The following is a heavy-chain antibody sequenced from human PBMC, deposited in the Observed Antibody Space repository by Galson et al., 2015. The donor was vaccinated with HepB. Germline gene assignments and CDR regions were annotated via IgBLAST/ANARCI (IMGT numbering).Heavy chain of an antibody. J-gene: IGHJ6*02. CDR3: ARVRAAGDYYYYYGMDV. CDR2: ISYDGSNK. Sequence: SLRLSCAASGFTFSSYAMHWVRQAPGKGLEWVAVISYDGSNKYYADSVKGRFTISRDNSKNTLYLQMNSLRAEDTAVYYCARVRAAGDYYYYYGMDVWGQGTTVTVSS. CDR1: GFTFSSYA. V-gene: IGHV3-30*04. D-gene: IGHD6-13*01.